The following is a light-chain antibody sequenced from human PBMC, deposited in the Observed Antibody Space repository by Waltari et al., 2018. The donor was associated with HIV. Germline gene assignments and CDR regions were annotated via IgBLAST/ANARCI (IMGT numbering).Light chain of an antibody. CDR3: AAWDDSLNAHVL. V-gene: IGLV1-44*01. CDR1: TSTIGSNT. CDR2: NNN. Sequence: QSVLTQPPSASGTPGQRVTISCSGRTSTIGSNTVNWYQQLPGTAPKLLIYNNNQRPSGVSDRFSGSKSGTSASLAISGLQSEDEADYYCAAWDDSLNAHVLFGGGTKLTVL. J-gene: IGLJ2*01.